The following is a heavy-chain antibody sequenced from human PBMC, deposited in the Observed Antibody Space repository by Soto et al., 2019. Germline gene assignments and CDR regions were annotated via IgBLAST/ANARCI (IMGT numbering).Heavy chain of an antibody. Sequence: EVQLVESGGGLVQPGGSLKLSCAASGFIFSGSAMHWVRQASGKGLEWVGRIRSKLNSYATVYAASVKGRFTISRDDSKNTAYLQMNSLKTEDTAVYYCTSHLGELSFTRAFHIWGQGTMVTVSS. CDR2: IRSKLNSYAT. V-gene: IGHV3-73*01. CDR3: TSHLGELSFTRAFHI. CDR1: GFIFSGSA. J-gene: IGHJ3*02. D-gene: IGHD3-16*02.